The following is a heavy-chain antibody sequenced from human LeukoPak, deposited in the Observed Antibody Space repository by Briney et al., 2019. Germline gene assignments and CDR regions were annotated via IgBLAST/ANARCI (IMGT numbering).Heavy chain of an antibody. Sequence: ASVKVSCKASGYTFTGYYMHWVRQAPGQGLEWMGWINPNSGGTNYAQKFQGRVTMTRDTSISTAYMELSRLRSDDTAVYYCATDVRYFDWLQNQDAFDIWGQGTMATVSS. CDR2: INPNSGGT. V-gene: IGHV1-2*02. J-gene: IGHJ3*02. CDR3: ATDVRYFDWLQNQDAFDI. D-gene: IGHD3-9*01. CDR1: GYTFTGYY.